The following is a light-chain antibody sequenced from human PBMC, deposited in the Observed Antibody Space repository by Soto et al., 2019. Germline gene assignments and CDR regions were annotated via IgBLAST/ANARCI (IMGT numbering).Light chain of an antibody. CDR3: QKYNSAPWT. CDR2: AAI. Sequence: DIPMTQSPSSLSASVGDRVTITCRASQGIGEYLAWYQQKPGKVPKLLIYAAITLQTGVPSRFSGGGSGTDFTLTISSLQPEDVATYYCQKYNSAPWTFGQGTKVEIK. J-gene: IGKJ1*01. CDR1: QGIGEY. V-gene: IGKV1-27*01.